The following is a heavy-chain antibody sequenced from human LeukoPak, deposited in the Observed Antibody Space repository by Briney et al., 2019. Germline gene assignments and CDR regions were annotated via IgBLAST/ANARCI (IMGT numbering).Heavy chain of an antibody. CDR2: IYYSGST. Sequence: SETLSLTCTVSGGSISSYYWSWIRQPPGKGLEWIGYIYYSGSTNYNPSLKSRVTISVDTSKNQFSLKLSSVTAADTAVYYCARLGRYFGVVPNYMDVWGKGTTVTVSS. J-gene: IGHJ6*03. V-gene: IGHV4-59*01. D-gene: IGHD3-3*01. CDR3: ARLGRYFGVVPNYMDV. CDR1: GGSISSYY.